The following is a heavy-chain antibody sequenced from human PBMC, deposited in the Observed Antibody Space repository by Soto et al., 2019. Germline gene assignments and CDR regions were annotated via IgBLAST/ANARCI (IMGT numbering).Heavy chain of an antibody. D-gene: IGHD3-22*01. Sequence: GESLKTSCKGSGYSFTSYWIGWVRQMPGKGLEWMGIIYPGDSDTRYSPSFQGQVTISADKSISTAYLQWSSLKASDTAMYYCARSVGGDYYDSSGYPPEPFDYWGQGTLVTVSS. CDR2: IYPGDSDT. CDR1: GYSFTSYW. CDR3: ARSVGGDYYDSSGYPPEPFDY. J-gene: IGHJ4*02. V-gene: IGHV5-51*01.